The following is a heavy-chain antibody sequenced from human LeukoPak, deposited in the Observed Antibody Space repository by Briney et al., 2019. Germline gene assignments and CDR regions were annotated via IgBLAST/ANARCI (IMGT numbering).Heavy chain of an antibody. CDR2: ISAYNGNT. J-gene: IGHJ5*02. CDR3: ARLTQLRYFDWLLKRDRANWFDP. CDR1: GYTFTRYG. V-gene: IGHV1-18*01. D-gene: IGHD3-9*01. Sequence: GASVKVCCKASGYTFTRYGISWVRQAPGQGLEWMGWISAYNGNTNYAQKLQGRVTMTTDTSTSTAYMELRSLRSDDKAVYYCARLTQLRYFDWLLKRDRANWFDPWGQGTLVTVSS.